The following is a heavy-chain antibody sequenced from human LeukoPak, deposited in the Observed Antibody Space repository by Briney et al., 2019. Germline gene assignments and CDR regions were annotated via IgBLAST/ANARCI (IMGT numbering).Heavy chain of an antibody. CDR1: GGSISSYY. V-gene: IGHV4-4*07. J-gene: IGHJ4*02. D-gene: IGHD3-10*01. Sequence: PSGTLSLTCPVSGGSISSYYWSWIRQPAGKGLEWIGRVYTSGSTNYNPSLKRRVTISVDTSKNQFCMKLSSVTAADTAVYYCARDLRMYYYGSGSYFDYWGQGTLVTVSS. CDR3: ARDLRMYYYGSGSYFDY. CDR2: VYTSGST.